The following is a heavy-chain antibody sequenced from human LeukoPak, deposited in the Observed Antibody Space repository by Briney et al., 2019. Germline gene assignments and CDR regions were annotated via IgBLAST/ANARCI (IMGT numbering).Heavy chain of an antibody. CDR2: INHSGST. CDR3: ARDPLGRWLPRSSFDI. CDR1: GGSFSGYY. Sequence: PSETLSLTCAVYGGSFSGYYWSWIRQPPGKGLEWIGEINHSGSTNYNPSLKSRVTISVDTSKNQFSLKLSSVTAADTAVYYCARDPLGRWLPRSSFDIWGQGTMVTVSS. V-gene: IGHV4-34*01. D-gene: IGHD5-24*01. J-gene: IGHJ3*02.